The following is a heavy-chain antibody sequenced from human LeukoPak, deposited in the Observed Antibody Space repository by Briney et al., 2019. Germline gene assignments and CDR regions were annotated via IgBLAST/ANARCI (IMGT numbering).Heavy chain of an antibody. CDR3: ARSNIAASYFDY. D-gene: IGHD6-6*01. V-gene: IGHV1-69*13. Sequence: ASVKVSCKASGGTFSSYAISWVRQAPGQGLEWMGGIIPIFGTANYAQKFQGRVTITADESTSTAYMELSSLRSEDTAVYYCARSNIAASYFDYWGQGTLVTVSS. J-gene: IGHJ4*02. CDR2: IIPIFGTA. CDR1: GGTFSSYA.